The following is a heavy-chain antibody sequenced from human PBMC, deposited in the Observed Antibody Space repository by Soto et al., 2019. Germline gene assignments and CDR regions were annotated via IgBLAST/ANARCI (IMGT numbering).Heavy chain of an antibody. J-gene: IGHJ3*02. V-gene: IGHV4-31*03. CDR1: GGSISSGGYS. CDR3: AGASTWHPCAFDI. CDR2: IYYSGST. Sequence: TSETLSLTCTVSGGSISSGGYSWTWIRQHPGKGLEWIGYIYYSGSTYYKPSLKSRVTISVDTSKNQLSLKLSSVTAADTAVYYCAGASTWHPCAFDIWGQGATVTVSS. D-gene: IGHD5-12*01.